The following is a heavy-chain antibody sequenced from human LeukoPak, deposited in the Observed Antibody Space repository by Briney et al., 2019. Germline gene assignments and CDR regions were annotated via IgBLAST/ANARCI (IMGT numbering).Heavy chain of an antibody. CDR2: IYDSGGT. D-gene: IGHD4-17*01. J-gene: IGHJ4*02. Sequence: TSETLFLTCTVSGGSISSSGFYWGWIRQPPGKGLEWIGSIYDSGGTYYNPSLKSRVTISVNMSNNQFSLKLSSVTAADTAVYYCARHDYGDKNFDYWGQGTLVTVSS. CDR1: GGSISSSGFY. V-gene: IGHV4-39*01. CDR3: ARHDYGDKNFDY.